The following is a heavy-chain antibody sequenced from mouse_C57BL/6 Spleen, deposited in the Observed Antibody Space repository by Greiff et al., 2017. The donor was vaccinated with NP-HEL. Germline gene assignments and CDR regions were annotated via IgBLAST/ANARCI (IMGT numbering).Heavy chain of an antibody. CDR2: IEPETGGT. Sequence: QVQLQQSGAELVRPGASVTLSCKASGYTFTDYEMHWVKQTPVHGLEWIGAIEPETGGTAYNQKFKGKAILTADKSSSTAYMELRSLTSEDSAVYYCTCATIYYDTFAYWGQGTLVTVSA. J-gene: IGHJ3*01. CDR3: TCATIYYDTFAY. CDR1: GYTFTDYE. D-gene: IGHD2-4*01. V-gene: IGHV1-15*01.